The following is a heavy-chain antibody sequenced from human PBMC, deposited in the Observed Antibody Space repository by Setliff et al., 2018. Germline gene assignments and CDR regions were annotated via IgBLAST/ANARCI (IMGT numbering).Heavy chain of an antibody. D-gene: IGHD2-15*01. CDR1: GDSFNNYA. J-gene: IGHJ5*02. V-gene: IGHV1-69*05. CDR3: ARSPAVLGIVYLDP. Sequence: SVKVSCKASGDSFNNYAISWVRQAPGQGLEWMGGIIPMFGTPAYAQKFQDRVTITTDESTSTAYMGLDSLRSEDTAVYYCARSPAVLGIVYLDPWGQGTLVTVSS. CDR2: IIPMFGTP.